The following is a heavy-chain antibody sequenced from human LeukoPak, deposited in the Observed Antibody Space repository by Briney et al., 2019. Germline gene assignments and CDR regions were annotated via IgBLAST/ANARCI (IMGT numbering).Heavy chain of an antibody. J-gene: IGHJ4*02. D-gene: IGHD6-6*01. CDR3: ARKRYSSSSLPFSY. CDR2: INHSGST. Sequence: SETLSPTCAVYGGSFSGYYWSWIRQPPGRGLEWIGEINHSGSTNYNPSLKSRVTISVDTSKNQFSLKLSSVTAADTAVYYCARKRYSSSSLPFSYWGQGTLVTVSS. CDR1: GGSFSGYY. V-gene: IGHV4-34*01.